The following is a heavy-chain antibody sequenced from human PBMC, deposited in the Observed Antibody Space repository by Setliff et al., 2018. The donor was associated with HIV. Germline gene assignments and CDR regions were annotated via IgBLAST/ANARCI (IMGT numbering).Heavy chain of an antibody. CDR2: ISPDGSEK. V-gene: IGHV3-7*02. CDR3: AKIQNPQGYYYDSSGYYPHPGSPDY. Sequence: PGGSLRLSCATSGFTFRDYWMTWVRQAPGGGLQWVASISPDGSEKSLVYSVKGRLTISRDNAKNSLYLQMNSLRADDPAIYYCAKIQNPQGYYYDSSGYYPHPGSPDYWGQGTLVTVSS. CDR1: GFTFRDYW. D-gene: IGHD3-22*01. J-gene: IGHJ4*02.